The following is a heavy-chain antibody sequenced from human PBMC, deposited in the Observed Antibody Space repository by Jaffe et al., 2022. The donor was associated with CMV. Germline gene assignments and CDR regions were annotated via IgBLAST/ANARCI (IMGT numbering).Heavy chain of an antibody. CDR3: ARDYSDSSGHDEGFDY. D-gene: IGHD3-22*01. CDR1: GYTFINYY. V-gene: IGHV1-46*01. CDR2: INPRGGGT. J-gene: IGHJ4*02. Sequence: QVQLVQSGAEVKKPGASVKVSCKASGYTFINYYIHWVRQAPGQGLEWMGLINPRGGGTSYAQKFQDRVTMTRDTSTRTVYMELSSLSYEDTAVYFCARDYSDSSGHDEGFDYWGQGTLVTVSS.